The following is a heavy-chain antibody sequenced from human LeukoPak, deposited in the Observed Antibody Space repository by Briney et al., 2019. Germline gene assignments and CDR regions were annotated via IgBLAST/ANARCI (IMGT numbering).Heavy chain of an antibody. J-gene: IGHJ4*02. CDR3: ARLRFAEGYFDY. Sequence: PSETLSLTCTVSNASISSNTYYRAWIRQPPGKGLEYIGSINYRGSTYYNPSLKSRVTLSVDTSKHQFSLKLRSVTAADTAVYYCARLRFAEGYFDYWGQGTLVTVSS. CDR1: NASISSNTYY. D-gene: IGHD3-10*01. CDR2: INYRGST. V-gene: IGHV4-39*07.